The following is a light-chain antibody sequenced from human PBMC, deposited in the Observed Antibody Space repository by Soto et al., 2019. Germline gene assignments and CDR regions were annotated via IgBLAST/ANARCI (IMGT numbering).Light chain of an antibody. CDR1: SSDVGANNY. V-gene: IGLV2-14*01. J-gene: IGLJ2*01. Sequence: QSALTQPASVSGSPGQPITISCTGTSSDVGANNYVSWYQHHPGKAPKLLIYEVSNRPAGVSSRFSGSKSGNTASLTISGLQAEDEADYYCSSYINSITFVVFGGGTKLTVL. CDR3: SSYINSITFVV. CDR2: EVS.